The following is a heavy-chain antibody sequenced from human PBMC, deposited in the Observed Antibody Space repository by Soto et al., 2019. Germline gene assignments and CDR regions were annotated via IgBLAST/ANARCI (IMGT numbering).Heavy chain of an antibody. CDR2: FHYSGST. J-gene: IGHJ5*01. D-gene: IGHD2-15*01. Sequence: PSETLSLTCTVSGGSISGSSYYWGWIRQPPGKGLEWIGNFHYSGSTYYNPSLKGRVTISVDTSKNQFSLKLTSVSATDTAVYCCARPQLGRSGGSQFDSWGQGTLVTVSS. CDR3: ARPQLGRSGGSQFDS. CDR1: GGSISGSSYY. V-gene: IGHV4-39*01.